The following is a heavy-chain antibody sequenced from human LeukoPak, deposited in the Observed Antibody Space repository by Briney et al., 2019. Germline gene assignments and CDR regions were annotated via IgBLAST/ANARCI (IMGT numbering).Heavy chain of an antibody. Sequence: ASVKVSCKVSGYTLTELSMHWVRQAPGKGLEWMGGSDPEDGETIYAQKFQGRVTMTEDTSTDTAYMELSSLRSEDTAVYYCATHRGYYDSSGYSHWGQGTLVTVSS. V-gene: IGHV1-24*01. CDR3: ATHRGYYDSSGYSH. D-gene: IGHD3-22*01. CDR2: SDPEDGET. J-gene: IGHJ4*02. CDR1: GYTLTELS.